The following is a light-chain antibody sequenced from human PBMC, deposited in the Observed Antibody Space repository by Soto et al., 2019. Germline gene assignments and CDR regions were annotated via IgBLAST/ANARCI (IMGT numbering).Light chain of an antibody. Sequence: DIQMTQSPPSLSASVGDRVTLTCRASQGIDNYLAWFQQKPGKAPKCLIYGASNLQSGVPSKFSGSGFGTDFTLTISSLQPEDFATYYCQQLDSYPLTFGGGTTVEI. J-gene: IGKJ4*01. V-gene: IGKV1-16*02. CDR3: QQLDSYPLT. CDR2: GAS. CDR1: QGIDNY.